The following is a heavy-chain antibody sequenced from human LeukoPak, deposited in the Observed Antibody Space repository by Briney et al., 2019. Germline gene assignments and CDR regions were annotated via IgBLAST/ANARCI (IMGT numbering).Heavy chain of an antibody. J-gene: IGHJ5*02. V-gene: IGHV4-59*05. CDR1: GGSISSYY. CDR3: ARQDPYNWFDP. CDR2: IYYSGST. Sequence: SETLSLTCTVSGGSISSYYWSWIRQPPGKGLEWIGSIYYSGSTYYNPSPKSRVTISVDTSKNKLSLKLSSVTAADTAVYYCARQDPYNWFDPWGQGTLVTVSS.